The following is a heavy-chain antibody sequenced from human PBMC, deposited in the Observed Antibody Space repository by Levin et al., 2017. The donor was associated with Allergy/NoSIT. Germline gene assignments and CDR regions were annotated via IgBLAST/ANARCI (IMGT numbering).Heavy chain of an antibody. CDR3: ARGPSQTYYYGSGSYYNRGNWFDP. J-gene: IGHJ5*02. D-gene: IGHD3-10*01. V-gene: IGHV4-30-4*01. Sequence: SQTLSLTCTVSGGSISSGDYYWSWIRQPPGKGLEWIGYIYYSGSTYYNPSLKSRVTISVDTSKNQFSLKLSSVTAADTAVYYCARGPSQTYYYGSGSYYNRGNWFDPWGQGTLVTVSS. CDR1: GGSISSGDYY. CDR2: IYYSGST.